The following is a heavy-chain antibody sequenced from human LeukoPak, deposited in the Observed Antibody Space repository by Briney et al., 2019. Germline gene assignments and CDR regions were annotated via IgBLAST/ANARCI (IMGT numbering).Heavy chain of an antibody. CDR1: GGSISSYY. CDR3: ARSCSGGSCYMFGWFDP. D-gene: IGHD2-15*01. J-gene: IGHJ5*02. CDR2: IYYSGST. Sequence: SETLSLTCTVPGGSISSYYWSWIRQPPGKGLEWIGYIYYSGSTNYNPSLKSRVTISVDTSKNQFSLKLSSVTAADTAVYYWARSCSGGSCYMFGWFDPWGQGTLVTVSS. V-gene: IGHV4-59*01.